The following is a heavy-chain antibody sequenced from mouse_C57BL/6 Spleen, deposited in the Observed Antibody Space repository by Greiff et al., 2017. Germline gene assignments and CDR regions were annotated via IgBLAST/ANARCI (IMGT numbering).Heavy chain of an antibody. J-gene: IGHJ4*01. CDR3: AKGVTTVVARVD. V-gene: IGHV2-5*01. Sequence: VHLVESGPGLVQPSQSLSITCTVSGFSLTSYGVHWVRQSPGKGLEWLGVIWRGGSTDYNAAFMSRLSITKDNSKSQVFFKMNSLQADDTAIYYCAKGVTTVVARVDWGQGTSVTVSS. CDR1: GFSLTSYG. D-gene: IGHD1-1*01. CDR2: IWRGGST.